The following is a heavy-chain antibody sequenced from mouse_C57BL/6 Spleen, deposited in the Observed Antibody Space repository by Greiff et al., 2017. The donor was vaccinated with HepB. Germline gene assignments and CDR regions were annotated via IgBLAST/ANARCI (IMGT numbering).Heavy chain of an antibody. CDR3: ARSPHYYGSSSYAMDY. V-gene: IGHV1-53*01. CDR1: GYTFTSYW. CDR2: INPSNGGT. Sequence: QVQLKQPGTELVKPGASVKLSCKASGYTFTSYWMHWVKQRPGQGLEWIGNINPSNGGTNYNEKFKSKATLTVDKSSSTAYMQLSSLTSEDSAVYYCARSPHYYGSSSYAMDYWGQGTSVTVSS. D-gene: IGHD1-1*01. J-gene: IGHJ4*01.